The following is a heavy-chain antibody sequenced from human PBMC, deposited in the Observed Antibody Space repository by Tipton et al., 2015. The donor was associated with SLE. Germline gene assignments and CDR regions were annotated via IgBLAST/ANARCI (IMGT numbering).Heavy chain of an antibody. V-gene: IGHV4-59*12. CDR2: IDYNGRT. Sequence: TLSLTCTVSGVSINTYYWNWIRQSPGKGLEWIGYIDYNGRTKYRPSLRNRVTISVDTSKNHFSLKLSSVTAADTAVYYCARLVRFLGGRFFDYWGQGTLVTVSS. D-gene: IGHD3-3*01. J-gene: IGHJ4*02. CDR1: GVSINTYY. CDR3: ARLVRFLGGRFFDY.